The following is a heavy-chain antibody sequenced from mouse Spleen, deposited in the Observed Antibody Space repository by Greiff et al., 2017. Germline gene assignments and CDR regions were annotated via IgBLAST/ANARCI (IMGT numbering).Heavy chain of an antibody. V-gene: IGHV1-59*01. CDR2: IDPSDSYT. CDR3: ARGATVRGFDV. D-gene: IGHD1-1*01. CDR1: GYTFTSYW. Sequence: VQLQQPGAELVRPGTSVKLSCKASGYTFTSYWMHWVKQRPGQGLEWIGVIDPSDSYTNYNQKFKGKATLTVDTSSSTAYMQLSSLTSEDSAVYYCARGATVRGFDVWGAGTTVTVSS. J-gene: IGHJ1*01.